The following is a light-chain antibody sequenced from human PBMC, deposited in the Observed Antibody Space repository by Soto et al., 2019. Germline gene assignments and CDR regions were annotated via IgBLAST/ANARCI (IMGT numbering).Light chain of an antibody. CDR2: GAS. V-gene: IGKV3-15*01. Sequence: EVVMTQSPATLSVSPGERVTLSCRASQSINANLAWYQQKPGQAPRLLIHGASTRATGIPARFSGSGFGTEFILTISSLQSEDVAVYYCQQYNTWLWTFGQGTKVE. CDR3: QQYNTWLWT. J-gene: IGKJ1*01. CDR1: QSINAN.